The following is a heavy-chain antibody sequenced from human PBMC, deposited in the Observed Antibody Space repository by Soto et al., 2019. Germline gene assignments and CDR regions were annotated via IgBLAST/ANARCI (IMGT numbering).Heavy chain of an antibody. CDR3: ARALGYSGYDVYYYYYYGMDV. J-gene: IGHJ6*02. V-gene: IGHV4-34*01. Sequence: PSGTLSLTCAVYGGSFSGYYWSWIRQPPGKGLEWIGEINHSGSTNYNPSLKSRVTISVDTSKNQFSLKLSSVTAADTAVYYCARALGYSGYDVYYYYYYGMDVWGQGTTVNVSS. CDR1: GGSFSGYY. CDR2: INHSGST. D-gene: IGHD5-12*01.